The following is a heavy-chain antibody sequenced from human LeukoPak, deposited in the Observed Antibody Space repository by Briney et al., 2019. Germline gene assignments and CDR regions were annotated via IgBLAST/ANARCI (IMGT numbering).Heavy chain of an antibody. CDR3: ATSSPRNYFDH. V-gene: IGHV3-33*01. D-gene: IGHD1-14*01. Sequence: GGPLRLSCVASGLIFSTYGLHWVRQSPGRGLEWVAVIWYDGSQRYYADSVKGRFTISRDDSQNTIYLQMDSLRAEDTAVYYCATSSPRNYFDHWGQGTLVTVSS. CDR2: IWYDGSQR. J-gene: IGHJ4*02. CDR1: GLIFSTYG.